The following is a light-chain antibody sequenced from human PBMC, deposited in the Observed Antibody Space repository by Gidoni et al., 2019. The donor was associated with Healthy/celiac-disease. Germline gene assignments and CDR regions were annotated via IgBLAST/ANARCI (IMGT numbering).Light chain of an antibody. CDR1: SSDVGGYNY. Sequence: GTSSDVGGYNYVSWYQQHPGKAPKLMIYDVSNRPSGVSNRFSGSKSGNTASLTISGLQAEDEADYYCSSYTSSSTLEVFGTGTKVTVL. V-gene: IGLV2-14*04. J-gene: IGLJ1*01. CDR3: SSYTSSSTLEV. CDR2: DVS.